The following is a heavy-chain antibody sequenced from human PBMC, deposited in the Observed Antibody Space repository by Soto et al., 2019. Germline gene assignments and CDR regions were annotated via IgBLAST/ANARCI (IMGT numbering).Heavy chain of an antibody. CDR1: GFTFRSYG. Sequence: QVQLVESGGGVVQPGRSLRLSCAASGFTFRSYGMHWVRQAPGKGLEWVAVISNDGRNKYYADSVRGRFTISRDNSKNTLYLQMNSLRAEDTAVYYCAKIGQINDCGGDCYVIDYWGQGTLVTVSS. J-gene: IGHJ4*02. CDR2: ISNDGRNK. CDR3: AKIGQINDCGGDCYVIDY. V-gene: IGHV3-30*18. D-gene: IGHD2-21*02.